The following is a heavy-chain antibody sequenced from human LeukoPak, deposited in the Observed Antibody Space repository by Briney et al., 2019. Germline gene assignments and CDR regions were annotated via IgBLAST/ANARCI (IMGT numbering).Heavy chain of an antibody. V-gene: IGHV1-18*01. Sequence: PSVKVSCKASGYTFTTYGITWVRQAPGQGREWMGWISTYSGNTNYALKFQGRLTMTTDTSTSTVNMELRSLRSDDTAVYYCARDMVQYTHGEGGYWGQGTLVTVSS. CDR1: GYTFTTYG. CDR3: ARDMVQYTHGEGGY. CDR2: ISTYSGNT. D-gene: IGHD4/OR15-4a*01. J-gene: IGHJ4*02.